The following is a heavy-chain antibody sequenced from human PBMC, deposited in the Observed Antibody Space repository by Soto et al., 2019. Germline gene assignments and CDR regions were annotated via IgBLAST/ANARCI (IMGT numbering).Heavy chain of an antibody. CDR3: ANAPLLRGVIIQHFDS. CDR1: GFTFSSYA. D-gene: IGHD3-10*01. V-gene: IGHV3-23*01. CDR2: ISGRGGGT. J-gene: IGHJ4*02. Sequence: EVQLLDSGGDLVQPGGSLRLSCTASGFTFSSYAMSWVRQAPEKGLEWVSTISGRGGGTYYADSVKGRFTISRDNSKNTLYVQMNILRGEDTAVYYCANAPLLRGVIIQHFDSWGQGTLVTVSS.